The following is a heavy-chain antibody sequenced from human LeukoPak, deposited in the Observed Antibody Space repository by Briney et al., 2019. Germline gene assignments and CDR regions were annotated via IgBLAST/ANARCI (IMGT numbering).Heavy chain of an antibody. CDR1: GYTFTSYA. V-gene: IGHV1-3*01. CDR3: AREGELLWFGELSPPGYYYYGMDV. CDR2: INAGNGNT. J-gene: IGHJ6*02. D-gene: IGHD3-10*01. Sequence: VASVKVSCKASGYTFTSYAMHWVRQAPGQRLEWMGWINAGNGNTKYSQKFQGRVTITRDTSASTAYMELSSLRSEDTAVYYCAREGELLWFGELSPPGYYYYGMDVWGQGTTVTVSS.